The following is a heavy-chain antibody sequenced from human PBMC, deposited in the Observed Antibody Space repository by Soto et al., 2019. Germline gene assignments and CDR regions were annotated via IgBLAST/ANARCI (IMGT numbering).Heavy chain of an antibody. CDR3: ARDDYNWARDY. CDR1: GFTFSSHW. V-gene: IGHV3-7*01. D-gene: IGHD4-4*01. Sequence: EVQLVESGGGLVQPGGSLRLSCAASGFTFSSHWMSWVRQAPGKGLEWVANIKHDGSETYNVDSVKGRFTISRDNAKNSLYLQMHSLRAEDTAVYYCARDDYNWARDYWGQGTLVTVSS. CDR2: IKHDGSET. J-gene: IGHJ4*02.